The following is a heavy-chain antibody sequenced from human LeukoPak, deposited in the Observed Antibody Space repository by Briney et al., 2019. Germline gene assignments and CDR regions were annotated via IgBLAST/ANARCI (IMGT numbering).Heavy chain of an antibody. V-gene: IGHV3-30*04. Sequence: GGSLRLSCAASGFTFSGSALHWVRQAPGKGLEWVAFISYDGSNKYYADSVKGRFTVSRDNSKNTLYLQMNSLRAEDTAVCYCARDGDRREGTTWVFENDYWGQGTLVTVSS. CDR3: ARDGDRREGTTWVFENDY. D-gene: IGHD3-3*01. J-gene: IGHJ4*02. CDR1: GFTFSGSA. CDR2: ISYDGSNK.